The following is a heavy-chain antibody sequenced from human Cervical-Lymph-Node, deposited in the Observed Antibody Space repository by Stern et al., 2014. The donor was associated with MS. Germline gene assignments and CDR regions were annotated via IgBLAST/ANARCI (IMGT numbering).Heavy chain of an antibody. V-gene: IGHV1-69*06. J-gene: IGHJ4*02. Sequence: VQLVQSGAEVKKPGSSVKVSCKASGDNFSSYAINWVRQVPGQGLEWMGGIPPVFGTTNYAQKFQGRVTITADKSSNTAYMELMTLRSEDTAVYYCARGGGLVGYFDYWGQGTLVSVSS. CDR2: IPPVFGTT. D-gene: IGHD1-26*01. CDR1: GDNFSSYA. CDR3: ARGGGLVGYFDY.